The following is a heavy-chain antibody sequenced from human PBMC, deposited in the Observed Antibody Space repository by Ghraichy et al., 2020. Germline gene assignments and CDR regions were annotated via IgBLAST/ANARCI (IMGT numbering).Heavy chain of an antibody. J-gene: IGHJ4*02. CDR1: GGSISSYY. Sequence: SETLSLTCTVSGGSISSYYWSWIRQPPGKGLEWIGYIYYSGSTNYNPSLKSRVTISVDTSKNQFSLKLSSVTAADTAVYYCARARLDYYDSSGYLDYWGQGTLVTVSS. CDR3: ARARLDYYDSSGYLDY. V-gene: IGHV4-59*01. D-gene: IGHD3-22*01. CDR2: IYYSGST.